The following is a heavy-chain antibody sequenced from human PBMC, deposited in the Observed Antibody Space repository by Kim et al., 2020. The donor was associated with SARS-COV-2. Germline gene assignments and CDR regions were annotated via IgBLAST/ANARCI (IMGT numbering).Heavy chain of an antibody. Sequence: GGSLRLSCAASGFTFSSYGMHWVRQAPGKGLEWVAVISYDGSNKYYADSVKGRFTISIDNSKNTLYLQMNSLRAEDTAVYYCAKDSAYYYDSSGYYHFDYWGQGTLVTVSS. D-gene: IGHD3-22*01. CDR3: AKDSAYYYDSSGYYHFDY. CDR1: GFTFSSYG. V-gene: IGHV3-30*18. CDR2: ISYDGSNK. J-gene: IGHJ4*02.